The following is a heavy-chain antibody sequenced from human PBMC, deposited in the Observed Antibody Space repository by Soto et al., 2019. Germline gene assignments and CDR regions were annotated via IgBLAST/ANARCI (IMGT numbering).Heavy chain of an antibody. D-gene: IGHD3-22*01. CDR3: ARRGYDSSGYNDAFDI. Sequence: QVQLVQSGAEVKKPGSSVKVSCKASGGTFSSYTISWVRQAPGQGLEWMGRIIPILGIANYAQKFQGRVTITADKSTSTAYMELSSLRSEDTAVDYCARRGYDSSGYNDAFDIWGQGTMVTVSS. J-gene: IGHJ3*02. V-gene: IGHV1-69*02. CDR1: GGTFSSYT. CDR2: IIPILGIA.